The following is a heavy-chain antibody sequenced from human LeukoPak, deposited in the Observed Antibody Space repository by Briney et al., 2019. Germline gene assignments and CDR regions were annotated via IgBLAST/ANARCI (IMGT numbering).Heavy chain of an antibody. V-gene: IGHV3-30*18. J-gene: IGHJ3*02. CDR2: ISYDGSNK. CDR1: GFTFSSYG. D-gene: IGHD5-12*01. Sequence: GGSLRLSCAASGFTFSSYGMHWVRQAPGKGLEWVAGISYDGSNKYYADSVKGRFTISRDNSKNTLYLQMNSLRAEDAAVYYCAKGSGWLRGAFDIWGQGTMVTVSS. CDR3: AKGSGWLRGAFDI.